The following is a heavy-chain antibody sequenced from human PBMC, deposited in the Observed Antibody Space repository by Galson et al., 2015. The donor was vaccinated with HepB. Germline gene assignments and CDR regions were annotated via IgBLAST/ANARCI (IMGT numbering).Heavy chain of an antibody. J-gene: IGHJ4*02. CDR3: ARVSPICSGTSCYDY. V-gene: IGHV3-53*01. Sequence: SLRLSCAASGFTVSSKYMSWVRQAPGEGLEWVSDISSDGNIKYADSVQGRFTISRDNSKDTLYLQMSSLRAEDTAVYYCARVSPICSGTSCYDYWGQGTLVTVSS. D-gene: IGHD2-2*01. CDR2: ISSDGNI. CDR1: GFTVSSKY.